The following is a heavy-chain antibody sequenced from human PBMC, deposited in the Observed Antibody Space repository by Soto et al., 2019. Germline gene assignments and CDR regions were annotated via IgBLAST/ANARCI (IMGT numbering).Heavy chain of an antibody. D-gene: IGHD3-10*01. J-gene: IGHJ4*02. CDR1: GGSFSGYY. Sequence: QVQLQQWGAGLLKPSETLSLTCAVYGGSFSGYYWSWIRQPPGKGLEWIGEINHSGSTNYNPSLKSRVTISGDTSKNQFSLKLSAVTAADTAVYYCARGLLWFGELLHTFDYWGQGTLVTVSS. CDR3: ARGLLWFGELLHTFDY. V-gene: IGHV4-34*01. CDR2: INHSGST.